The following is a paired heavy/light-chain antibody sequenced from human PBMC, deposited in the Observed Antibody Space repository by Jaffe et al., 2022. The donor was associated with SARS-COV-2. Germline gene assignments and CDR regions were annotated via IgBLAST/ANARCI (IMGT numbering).Light chain of an antibody. V-gene: IGLV2-14*03. Sequence: QSALTQPASVSGSPGQSITISCIGTSSDIGAYNYVSWYQQYPGKAPKLMIYDVSNRPSGVSHRFSGSKSGDTASLTISGLQAEDEADYHCSSYTDSMSWVFGGGTKVTVL. CDR2: DVS. CDR1: SSDIGAYNY. CDR3: SSYTDSMSWV. J-gene: IGLJ3*02.
Heavy chain of an antibody. CDR3: ARRRVYCSGYGCSYIYNGMDV. D-gene: IGHD2-15*01. V-gene: IGHV5-51*01. CDR1: GYSFSNYW. J-gene: IGHJ6*02. CDR2: IYPGDSDS. Sequence: EVQLVQSGAEVKKPGESLRISCKASGYSFSNYWIAWVRQMPGKGLEWMGIIYPGDSDSRYNPSFQGQVTVSADKSTSTAYLQWSSLQASDTAMYYCARRRVYCSGYGCSYIYNGMDVWGQGTTVTVSS.